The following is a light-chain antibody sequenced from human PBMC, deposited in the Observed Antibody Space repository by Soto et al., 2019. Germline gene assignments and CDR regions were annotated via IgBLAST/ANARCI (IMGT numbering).Light chain of an antibody. CDR1: SSNIGSNY. CDR2: RNN. CDR3: AAWDDSLSGVV. Sequence: QSVLTQPPSASGTPGQRVTISCSGSSSNIGSNYMYWHQQLPGTAPKLLIYRNNQRPSGVPDRFSDSKSGTSASLAISGLRSEDEADYYCAAWDDSLSGVVFGGGTKVTVL. J-gene: IGLJ2*01. V-gene: IGLV1-47*01.